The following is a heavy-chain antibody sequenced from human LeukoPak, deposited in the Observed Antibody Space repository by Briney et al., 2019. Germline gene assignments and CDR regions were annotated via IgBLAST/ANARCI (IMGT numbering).Heavy chain of an antibody. CDR3: ARDKRYDFWSGSRGYYYMDV. V-gene: IGHV4-39*07. J-gene: IGHJ6*03. CDR2: IYYSGST. CDR1: GGSISSSSYY. Sequence: SETLSLTCTVSGGSISSSSYYWGWIRQPPGKGLEWIGSIYYSGSTYYNPSLKSRVTISVYTSKNQFSLKLSSVAAADTAVYYCARDKRYDFWSGSRGYYYMDVWGKGTTVTVSS. D-gene: IGHD3-3*01.